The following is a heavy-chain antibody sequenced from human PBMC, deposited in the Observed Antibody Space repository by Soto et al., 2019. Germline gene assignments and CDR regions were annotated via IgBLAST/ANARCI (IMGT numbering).Heavy chain of an antibody. CDR3: AKDMGSNGITIFGVVIPYDAFDI. J-gene: IGHJ3*02. D-gene: IGHD3-3*01. CDR2: ISWNSGSI. Sequence: EVQLVESGGGLVQPGRSLRLSCAASGFTFDDYAMHWVRQAPGKGLEWVSGISWNSGSIGYADSVKGRFTISRDNAKNSLYLQMNSLRAEDTALYYCAKDMGSNGITIFGVVIPYDAFDIWGQGTMVTVSS. V-gene: IGHV3-9*01. CDR1: GFTFDDYA.